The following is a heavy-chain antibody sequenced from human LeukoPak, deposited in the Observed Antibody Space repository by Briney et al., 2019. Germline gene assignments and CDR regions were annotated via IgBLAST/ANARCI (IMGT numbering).Heavy chain of an antibody. CDR2: IYYSGST. Sequence: PSETLSLTCTVSGGSISSYYWSWIRQPPGKGLEWIGYIYYSGSTYYNPSLKSRVTISVDTSKNQFSLKLSSVTAADTAVYYCARVTAYCGGDCPRWAFDIWGQGTMVTVSS. D-gene: IGHD2-21*02. CDR3: ARVTAYCGGDCPRWAFDI. CDR1: GGSISSYY. J-gene: IGHJ3*02. V-gene: IGHV4-59*08.